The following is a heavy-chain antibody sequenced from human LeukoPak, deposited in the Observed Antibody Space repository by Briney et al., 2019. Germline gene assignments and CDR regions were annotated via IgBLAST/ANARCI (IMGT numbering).Heavy chain of an antibody. Sequence: GGSLRLSCAASGFTFNSYGMHWVRQAPGKGLEGVAVIWYDGSNKYYADSVRGRFTISRDNSKNTLYLQMNSLRAEDTAVYYCAREGSGWYARAFDIWGQGTMVTVSS. CDR1: GFTFNSYG. CDR3: AREGSGWYARAFDI. D-gene: IGHD6-19*01. V-gene: IGHV3-33*01. CDR2: IWYDGSNK. J-gene: IGHJ3*02.